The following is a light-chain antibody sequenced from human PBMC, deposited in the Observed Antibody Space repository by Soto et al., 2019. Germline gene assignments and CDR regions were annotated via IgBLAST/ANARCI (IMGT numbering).Light chain of an antibody. CDR2: DAS. J-gene: IGKJ5*01. CDR3: QQRTNWPLT. CDR1: QSVNSY. Sequence: EIVLTQSPATLSLSPGERATLSCRASQSVNSYLAWYQQKPGQAPRLLIYDASNRATGIPARFSGSGSGTDFTLTISSLEPEDFAVYYCQQRTNWPLTFVQGTRLEIK. V-gene: IGKV3-11*01.